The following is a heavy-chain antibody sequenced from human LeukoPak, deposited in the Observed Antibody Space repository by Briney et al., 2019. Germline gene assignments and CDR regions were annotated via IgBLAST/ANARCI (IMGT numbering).Heavy chain of an antibody. D-gene: IGHD2-15*01. CDR3: AKDSYCSGGSCYGGLDY. CDR2: ISWNSGDI. V-gene: IGHV3-9*01. Sequence: GGSLRLSCAASGFTFDDYAMHWVRHAPGKGLEWVSGISWNSGDIGYADSVKGRFTISRDNAKNSLYLQMNSLRAEDTALYYCAKDSYCSGGSCYGGLDYWGQGTLVTVSS. CDR1: GFTFDDYA. J-gene: IGHJ4*02.